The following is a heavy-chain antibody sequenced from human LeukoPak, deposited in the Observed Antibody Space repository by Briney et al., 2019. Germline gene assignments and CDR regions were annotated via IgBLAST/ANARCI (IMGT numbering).Heavy chain of an antibody. CDR2: ISSSSSFK. Sequence: GGSLRLSCAASGFTFSSYSMNWVRQAPGKGLEWVSSISSSSSFKYYADSVNGRFTISRHNSKNTLFLQMNSLRTEDTAVYYCARAYDSSGYWPEYFHHWGQGTLVTVSS. J-gene: IGHJ1*01. CDR1: GFTFSSYS. CDR3: ARAYDSSGYWPEYFHH. V-gene: IGHV3-21*04. D-gene: IGHD3-22*01.